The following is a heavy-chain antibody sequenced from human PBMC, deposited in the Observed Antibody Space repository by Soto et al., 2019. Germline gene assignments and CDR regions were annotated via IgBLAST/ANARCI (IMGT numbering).Heavy chain of an antibody. J-gene: IGHJ6*02. CDR1: GYTFTSYD. CDR3: ARVGGSSGWYLVDYYGMDV. Sequence: ASVKVSCKASGYTFTSYDINWVRQATGQGLGWIGWMNPNSGNTGYAQKFQGRVTMTRNTSISTAYMELSSLRSEDTAVYYCARVGGSSGWYLVDYYGMDVWGQGTTVTVSS. D-gene: IGHD6-19*01. V-gene: IGHV1-8*01. CDR2: MNPNSGNT.